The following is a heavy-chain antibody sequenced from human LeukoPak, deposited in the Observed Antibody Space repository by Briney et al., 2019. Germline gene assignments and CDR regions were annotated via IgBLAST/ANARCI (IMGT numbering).Heavy chain of an antibody. CDR2: ISYSGST. CDR3: ARYYGGKFDY. Sequence: PSETLSLTCTVSGGSISSYYWSWIRQPPGKGLEWIGYISYSGSTNYNPSLKSRVTISVDTSKNQFSLKLSSVTAADTAVYYCARYYGGKFDYWGQGTLVTVSS. J-gene: IGHJ4*02. CDR1: GGSISSYY. D-gene: IGHD4-23*01. V-gene: IGHV4-59*01.